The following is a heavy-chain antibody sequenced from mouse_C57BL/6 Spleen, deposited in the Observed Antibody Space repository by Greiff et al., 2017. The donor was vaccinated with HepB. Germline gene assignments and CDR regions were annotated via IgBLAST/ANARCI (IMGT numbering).Heavy chain of an antibody. J-gene: IGHJ2*01. D-gene: IGHD1-1*01. CDR2: ISDGGSYT. V-gene: IGHV5-4*01. CDR3: ARDDDTTVVADYFDY. CDR1: GFTFSSYA. Sequence: DVMLVESGGGLVKPGGSLKLSCAASGFTFSSYAMSWVRQTPEKRLEWVATISDGGSYTYYPDNVKGRFTISRDNAKNNLYLQMSHLKSEDTAMYYCARDDDTTVVADYFDYWGQGTTLTVSS.